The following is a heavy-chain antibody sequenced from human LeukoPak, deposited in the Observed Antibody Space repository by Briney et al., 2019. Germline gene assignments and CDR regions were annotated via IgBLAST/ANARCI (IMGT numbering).Heavy chain of an antibody. CDR1: EGSLNNYY. Sequence: PSETLSLTCAVSEGSLNNYYWGRIRKSPGKGLEWIGDANVRGTANYNPTLKSRATISIDTSKNQFSLQLTSVTAADTALYYCAREFSGTYYADYWGQGTLVTVSS. J-gene: IGHJ4*02. CDR3: AREFSGTYYADY. CDR2: ANVRGTA. V-gene: IGHV4-34*01. D-gene: IGHD1-26*01.